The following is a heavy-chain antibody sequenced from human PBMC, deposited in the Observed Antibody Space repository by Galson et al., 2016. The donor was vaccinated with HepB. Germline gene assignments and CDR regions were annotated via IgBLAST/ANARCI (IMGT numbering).Heavy chain of an antibody. D-gene: IGHD5-18*01. J-gene: IGHJ4*02. CDR1: GFIFNSHA. CDR3: AKDGGYTYALGY. CDR2: ISYDGSNE. Sequence: SLRLSCAASGFIFNSHAMNWVRQAPGKGLEWVAVISYDGSNEYYADSVTGRFTISRDNSKDTLYLQMNSLRAEDTAVYYCAKDGGYTYALGYWGRGTLVTVSS. V-gene: IGHV3-30-3*01.